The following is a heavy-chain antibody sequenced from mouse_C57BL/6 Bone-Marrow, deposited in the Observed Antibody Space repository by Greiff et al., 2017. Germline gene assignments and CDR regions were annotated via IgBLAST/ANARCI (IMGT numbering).Heavy chain of an antibody. CDR3: ARRYYYGFAY. Sequence: QVHVKQPGAELVKPGASVKMSCKASGYTFTSYWITWVKQRPGQGLEWIGDIYPGSGSTNYNEKFKSKATLTVDTSSSTAYMQLSSLTSEDSAVYYCARRYYYGFAYWGQGTLVTVSA. CDR1: GYTFTSYW. D-gene: IGHD1-1*01. J-gene: IGHJ3*01. CDR2: IYPGSGST. V-gene: IGHV1-55*01.